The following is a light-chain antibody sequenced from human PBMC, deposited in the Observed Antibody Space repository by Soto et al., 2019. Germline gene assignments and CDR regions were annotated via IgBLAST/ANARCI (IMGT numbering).Light chain of an antibody. CDR2: ATA. Sequence: MAPAPSSPYACLRVSVPITCRASQGIRDDLAWCQQSPGKAPKVLIYATANLQSGVPSRFSGSGSGTDFTLTISSLQPEDFATYYCLQHYDFPPTFGQGTKVDIK. V-gene: IGKV1-6*01. CDR1: QGIRDD. J-gene: IGKJ1*01. CDR3: LQHYDFPPT.